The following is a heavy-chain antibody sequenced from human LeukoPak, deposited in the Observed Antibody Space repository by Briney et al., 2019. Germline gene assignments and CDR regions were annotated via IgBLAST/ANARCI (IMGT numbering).Heavy chain of an antibody. Sequence: PSETLSLTCTVSGGSISSYYWSWIRQPPGKGLEWIGYIYYSGSTNYNPSLKGRVTISVDTSKNQFSLKLSSVTAADTAVYYCARASGYLRFLEWLSPYYYYGMDVWGQGTTVTVSS. V-gene: IGHV4-59*01. CDR2: IYYSGST. D-gene: IGHD3-3*01. CDR1: GGSISSYY. CDR3: ARASGYLRFLEWLSPYYYYGMDV. J-gene: IGHJ6*02.